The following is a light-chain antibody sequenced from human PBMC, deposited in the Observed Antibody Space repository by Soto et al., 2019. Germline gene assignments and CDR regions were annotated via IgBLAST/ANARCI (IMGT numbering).Light chain of an antibody. CDR1: QSVNSNY. CDR3: HQYGLSPRHP. CDR2: GAS. V-gene: IGKV3-20*01. J-gene: IGKJ2*01. Sequence: EIVLTQSPGTLSLSPGERAILSCRASQSVNSNYLAWYQQKPGQAPSLLIYGASSRATGVPNRFSGSGSGTDFTLTISSLEPEDFAVYYCHQYGLSPRHPFGQGTKLEIK.